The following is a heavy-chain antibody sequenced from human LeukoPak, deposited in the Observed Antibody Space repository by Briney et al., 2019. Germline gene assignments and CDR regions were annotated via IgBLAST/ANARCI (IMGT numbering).Heavy chain of an antibody. CDR2: INSKRGGT. CDR3: ARVTPYLKGVEPEPLFDY. D-gene: IGHD1-14*01. V-gene: IGHV1-2*02. Sequence: ASVKVSCKASGYTFTGYYMHWVRQAPGQGLEWMGWINSKRGGTNYAQKFQGRVTMTRDTSISTAYMELSRLRSDDTAVYYCARVTPYLKGVEPEPLFDYWGQGTLVTVSS. CDR1: GYTFTGYY. J-gene: IGHJ4*02.